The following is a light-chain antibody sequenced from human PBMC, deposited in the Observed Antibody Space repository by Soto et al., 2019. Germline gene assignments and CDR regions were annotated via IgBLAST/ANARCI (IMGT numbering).Light chain of an antibody. CDR1: QSVLYSSNNKNY. CDR3: QQYYSTPPT. V-gene: IGKV4-1*01. CDR2: WAS. Sequence: DFVMTQSPDSLAVSLGERATINCKSSQSVLYSSNNKNYLAWYQQIPGQPPKLLIYWASTRESGVPDRFSGSGSGTDFTLTISSLQAEDVAVYYCQQYYSTPPTFGQGTKVEIK. J-gene: IGKJ1*01.